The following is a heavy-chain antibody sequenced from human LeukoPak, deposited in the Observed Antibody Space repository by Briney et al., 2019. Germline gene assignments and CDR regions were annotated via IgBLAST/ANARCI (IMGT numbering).Heavy chain of an antibody. V-gene: IGHV3-53*01. D-gene: IGHD1-26*01. CDR1: GLTVSSNY. CDR3: ARADWESHDAFDI. J-gene: IGHJ3*02. Sequence: GGSLRLSCAASGLTVSSNYMSWVRQAPGKGLEWVSVIYSGGSTYYADSVKGRFAISRDNSKNTLYLQMNSLRAEDTAVYYCARADWESHDAFDIWGQGTMVTVSS. CDR2: IYSGGST.